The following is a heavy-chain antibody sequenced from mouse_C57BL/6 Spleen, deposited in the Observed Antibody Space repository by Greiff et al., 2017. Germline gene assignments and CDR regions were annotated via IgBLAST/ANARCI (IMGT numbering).Heavy chain of an antibody. CDR3: SSEGSRGYAWFAY. CDR1: GYTFTDYN. V-gene: IGHV1-18*01. CDR2: INPNNGGT. J-gene: IGHJ3*01. D-gene: IGHD2-14*01. Sequence: EVKLMESGPELVKPGASVKISCKASGYTFTDYNMDWVKQSHGKSLEWIGDINPNNGGTIYNQKFKGKATLTVDKSSSTAYMELRSLTSEDTAVYYCSSEGSRGYAWFAYWGQGTLVTVSA.